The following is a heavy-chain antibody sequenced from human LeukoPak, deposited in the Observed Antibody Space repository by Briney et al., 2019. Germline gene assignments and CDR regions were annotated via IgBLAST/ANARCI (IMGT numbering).Heavy chain of an antibody. CDR2: IKQDGSEK. D-gene: IGHD6-13*01. Sequence: HPGGSLRLSCAASGFTFSSYWMSWVRQAPGKGLEWVANIKQDGSEKYYVDSVKGRFTISRDNAKNSLYLQMNSLRAEDTAVYYCARDRWAAAGTGLDYWGKGTTVTVSS. J-gene: IGHJ6*04. CDR1: GFTFSSYW. V-gene: IGHV3-7*01. CDR3: ARDRWAAAGTGLDY.